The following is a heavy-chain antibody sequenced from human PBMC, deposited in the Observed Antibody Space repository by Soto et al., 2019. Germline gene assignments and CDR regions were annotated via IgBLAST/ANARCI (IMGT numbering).Heavy chain of an antibody. J-gene: IGHJ4*02. CDR2: IYYSGST. CDR3: AGILKRPRHYFDY. CDR1: GSSISRGGYY. Sequence: QVQLQESGPGLVKPSQTLSLTCTVSGSSISRGGYYWSWIRQHPGKGLEWIGYIYYSGSTYYNPSLKSRVTISVDTSKNQFSLKLSSVTAADTAVYYCAGILKRPRHYFDYWGQGTLVTVSS. V-gene: IGHV4-31*03. D-gene: IGHD2-15*01.